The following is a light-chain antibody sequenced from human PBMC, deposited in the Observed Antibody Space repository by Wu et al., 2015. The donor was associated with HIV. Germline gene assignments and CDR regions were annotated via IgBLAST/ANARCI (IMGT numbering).Light chain of an antibody. J-gene: IGKJ1*01. Sequence: EIVLTQSPGTLSLSPGERATLSCRASQSVSSSYLAWYQQKPGQPPRLLIYGASTRATGIPARFSGSGSGTEFSLTISNMQSEDFAIYYCQQYNNWRGTFGQGTKVEIK. V-gene: IGKV3-15*01. CDR1: QSVSSSY. CDR3: QQYNNWRGT. CDR2: GAS.